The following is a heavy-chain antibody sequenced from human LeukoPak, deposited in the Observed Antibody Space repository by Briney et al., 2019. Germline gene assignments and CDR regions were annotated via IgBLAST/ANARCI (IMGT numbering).Heavy chain of an antibody. Sequence: GGSLRLSCAASGFTFSSYAMSWVRQAPGKGLEWVSSIHHNGRSTYYPDSVKGRFTISRDNSKNNLYLQMNNLRAEDTAVYYCVKDSTWGEEWKLLPSFDFWGQGTMVTVSS. D-gene: IGHD2-15*01. J-gene: IGHJ3*01. CDR3: VKDSTWGEEWKLLPSFDF. V-gene: IGHV3-23*01. CDR2: IHHNGRST. CDR1: GFTFSSYA.